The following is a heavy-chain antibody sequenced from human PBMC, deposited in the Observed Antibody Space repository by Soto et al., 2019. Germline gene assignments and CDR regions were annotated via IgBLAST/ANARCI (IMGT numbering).Heavy chain of an antibody. CDR2: ITGSGGGT. D-gene: IGHD6-13*01. Sequence: EVQLLESGGGLVQPGGSLRLSCAASGFTFSNYAMTWVRQAPGKGLEWVSVITGSGGGTYFVDSVKGRFTISRDNSKNTVYLQMHSLRAEDTAVYYCAKRPLTAAGFDYWGQVTLVTVSS. CDR1: GFTFSNYA. CDR3: AKRPLTAAGFDY. J-gene: IGHJ4*02. V-gene: IGHV3-23*01.